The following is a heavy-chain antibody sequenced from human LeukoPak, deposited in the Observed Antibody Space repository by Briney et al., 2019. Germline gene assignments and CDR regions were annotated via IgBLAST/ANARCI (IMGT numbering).Heavy chain of an antibody. CDR1: GGSISSYY. V-gene: IGHV4-59*12. J-gene: IGHJ3*02. CDR3: ARDLGPYQLLPYDAFDI. CDR2: IYYSGST. Sequence: SETLSLTCTVSGGSISSYYWSWIRQPPGKGLEWIGYIYYSGSTNYNPSLKSRVTISVDTSKNQFSLKLSSVTAADTAVYYCARDLGPYQLLPYDAFDIWGQGTMVTVSS. D-gene: IGHD2-2*01.